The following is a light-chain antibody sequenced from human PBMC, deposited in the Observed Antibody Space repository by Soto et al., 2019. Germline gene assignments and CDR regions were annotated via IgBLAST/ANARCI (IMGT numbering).Light chain of an antibody. J-gene: IGKJ5*01. CDR1: QAISTY. CDR3: QQSHTTPNT. CDR2: GAS. Sequence: DIQITHSPSSLSASVGDRVTITFRTGQAISTYLNWYQHKPGTAPRLLVYGASRLQSGVPSRFSGSGSGTHFTLTISAIQPEDFATYYCQQSHTTPNTFGQGTRLEIK. V-gene: IGKV1-39*01.